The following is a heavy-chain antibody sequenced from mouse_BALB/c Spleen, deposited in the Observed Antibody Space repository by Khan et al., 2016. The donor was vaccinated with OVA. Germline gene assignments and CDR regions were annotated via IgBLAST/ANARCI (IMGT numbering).Heavy chain of an antibody. CDR2: INPSTGYT. Sequence: QVQLQQSGAELAKPGASVKMSCKASGYTFTSYWMHWVKQRPGQGLVWIGYINPSTGYTEYNQKFKDKATLTTDKSYSTAYMKLSSLTSEDSAVYYGAASIRVYESMDYWGQGTSVTVSS. CDR3: AASIRVYESMDY. CDR1: GYTFTSYW. D-gene: IGHD2-14*01. J-gene: IGHJ4*01. V-gene: IGHV1-7*01.